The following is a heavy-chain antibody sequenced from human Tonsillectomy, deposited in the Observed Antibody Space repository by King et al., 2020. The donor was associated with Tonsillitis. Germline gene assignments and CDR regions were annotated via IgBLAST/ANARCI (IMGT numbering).Heavy chain of an antibody. Sequence: VQLQQSGPGLVKPSQSLSLTCAISGDSVSSNTAAWNWIRQSPSRGLEWLGRTYYRSQWYNDYAMSVKSRININPDTSKNQFSLQLNSVTPEDTAVYSCARDYYDSSGYNYHYYGMDVWGQGTTVTVSS. CDR3: ARDYYDSSGYNYHYYGMDV. CDR1: GDSVSSNTAA. D-gene: IGHD3-22*01. V-gene: IGHV6-1*01. CDR2: TYYRSQWYN. J-gene: IGHJ6*02.